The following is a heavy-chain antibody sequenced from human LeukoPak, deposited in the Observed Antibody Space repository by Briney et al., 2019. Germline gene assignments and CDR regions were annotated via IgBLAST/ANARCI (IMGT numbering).Heavy chain of an antibody. V-gene: IGHV3-30-3*02. CDR1: GFTFSGYP. D-gene: IGHD1-26*01. Sequence: GGSLRLSCAASGFTFSGYPIHWVRQAPGKGLEWVAVISHDGSNKCYADSVKGRFTISRDNSKNTLYLQMNSLRAGDTAVYYCAKDQEYNSGSYFYWGQGTLVTVSS. J-gene: IGHJ4*02. CDR2: ISHDGSNK. CDR3: AKDQEYNSGSYFY.